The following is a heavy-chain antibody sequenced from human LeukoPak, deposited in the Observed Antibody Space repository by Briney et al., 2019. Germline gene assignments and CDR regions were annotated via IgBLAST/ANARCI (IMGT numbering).Heavy chain of an antibody. Sequence: SETLSLTCPVSGGSISSSSYYWGWIRQPPGKGLEWIGSIYYSGSTYYNPSLKSRVTISVDPSKNQFSLKLSSVTAADTAVYYCARDLLHRGYAFDIWGQGSVATVSS. J-gene: IGHJ3*02. CDR3: ARDLLHRGYAFDI. CDR2: IYYSGST. CDR1: GGSISSSSYY. D-gene: IGHD5-12*01. V-gene: IGHV4-39*07.